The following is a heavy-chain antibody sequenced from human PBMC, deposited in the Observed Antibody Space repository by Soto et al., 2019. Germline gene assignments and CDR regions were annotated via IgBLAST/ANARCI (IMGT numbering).Heavy chain of an antibody. J-gene: IGHJ5*02. CDR1: GGTFSSYA. CDR2: IIPIFGTA. CDR3: ASSYSGTLKAGWFDP. Sequence: QVQLVQSGAEVKKPGSSVKVSCKASGGTFSSYAISWVRQAPGQGLEWMGGIIPIFGTANYAQKFQGRVTITADESTSTGYMELSSLRSEDTAVYYCASSYSGTLKAGWFDPWGQGTLVTVSS. V-gene: IGHV1-69*12. D-gene: IGHD1-26*01.